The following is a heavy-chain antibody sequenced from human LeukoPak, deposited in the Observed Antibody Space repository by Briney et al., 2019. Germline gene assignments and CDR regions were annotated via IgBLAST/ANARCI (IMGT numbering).Heavy chain of an antibody. D-gene: IGHD3-10*01. CDR1: GYTFTSYA. Sequence: GASVKVSCKASGYTFTSYAMHWVRQAPGQRLEWMGWINAGNGNTEYSQKFQGRVTITRDTSASTAYMELSSLRSEDTAVYYCARAVSYYYGSGDFDYWGQGTLVTVSS. CDR2: INAGNGNT. V-gene: IGHV1-3*01. J-gene: IGHJ4*02. CDR3: ARAVSYYYGSGDFDY.